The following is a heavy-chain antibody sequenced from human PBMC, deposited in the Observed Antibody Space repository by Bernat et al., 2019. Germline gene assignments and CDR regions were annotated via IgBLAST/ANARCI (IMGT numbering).Heavy chain of an antibody. V-gene: IGHV3-30-3*01. CDR1: GFTFSSYA. J-gene: IGHJ4*02. CDR2: ITYDGSNK. D-gene: IGHD2-2*01. Sequence: QVQLVESGGGVVQPGRSLRPSCAASGFTFSSYAMHWVRQAPGKGLERVAVITYDGSNKSYADSVKGRFTISRDNSKNTLYLHMNSLRAEDTAVYYCAASFTVGNSVVVGGRALDYWGQGTLVTVSS. CDR3: AASFTVGNSVVVGGRALDY.